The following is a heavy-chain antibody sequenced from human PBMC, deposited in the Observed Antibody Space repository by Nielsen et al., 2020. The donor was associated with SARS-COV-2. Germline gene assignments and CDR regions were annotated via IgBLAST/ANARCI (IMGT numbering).Heavy chain of an antibody. CDR1: GFTFSSYA. J-gene: IGHJ4*02. V-gene: IGHV3-23*01. CDR2: ISGSGGST. CDR3: AKDSRGDYFESNFDY. D-gene: IGHD4-17*01. Sequence: GESLKISCAASGFTFSSYAMSWVRQAPGKGLEWVSAISGSGGSTYYADSVKGRFTISRDNSKNTLYLQMNSLRAEDTAVYYCAKDSRGDYFESNFDYWGQGTLVTVSS.